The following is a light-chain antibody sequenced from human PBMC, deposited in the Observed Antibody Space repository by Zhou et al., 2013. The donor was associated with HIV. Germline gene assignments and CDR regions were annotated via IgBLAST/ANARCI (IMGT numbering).Light chain of an antibody. CDR2: DAS. V-gene: IGKV3-20*01. CDR3: QQYGGSFT. J-gene: IGKJ4*01. CDR1: QSVSSSY. Sequence: EIVLTQSPGTLSLSPGERATLSCRASQSVSSSYLAWYQQKPGQAPRLLIYDASNRATGIPDRFSGRGSGTDFTLTISRLEPEDFAVYYCQQYGGSFTFGGGTKVEI.